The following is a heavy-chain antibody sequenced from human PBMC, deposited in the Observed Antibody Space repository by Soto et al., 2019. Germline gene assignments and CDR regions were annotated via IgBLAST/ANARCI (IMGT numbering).Heavy chain of an antibody. CDR2: IYYSGST. D-gene: IGHD6-19*01. CDR3: ARDVSSGAFDY. V-gene: IGHV4-59*01. J-gene: IGHJ4*02. CDR1: GGSISSYH. Sequence: QLQLQESGPGLVKPSETLSLTCTVSGGSISSYHWSWIRQPPGKGLEWIGYIYYSGSTNYNPSLKSRVTISVDTPKNQFSLKLSSVSAADTAVYYCARDVSSGAFDYWGQGTLVTVSS.